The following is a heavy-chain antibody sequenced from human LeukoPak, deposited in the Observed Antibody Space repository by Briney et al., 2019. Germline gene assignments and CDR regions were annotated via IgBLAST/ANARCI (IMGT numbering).Heavy chain of an antibody. D-gene: IGHD3-22*01. CDR2: IYYSGST. J-gene: IGHJ4*02. V-gene: IGHV4-59*01. Sequence: SETLSLTCTVSGGSISSYYWSWIRQPPGKGLEWIGYIYYSGSTNYNPSLKSRVTISVDTSKNQFSLKLSSVTAADTAVYYCARADSSGSHCLNYWGQGTLVTVSS. CDR1: GGSISSYY. CDR3: ARADSSGSHCLNY.